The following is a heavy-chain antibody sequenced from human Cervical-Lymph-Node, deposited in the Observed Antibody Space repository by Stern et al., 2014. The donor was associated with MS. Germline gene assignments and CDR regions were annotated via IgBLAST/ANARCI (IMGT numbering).Heavy chain of an antibody. D-gene: IGHD2-2*01. Sequence: QMQLVQSGPGLVKPSATLSLTCTASGGPVSSGSYYWGWLRQPPGQGWEGMGIIYFRGSTNSKPSLQSRATISDDSSNNQFSLKLSSVTAADTAVYNCARDRLESSHPLDYWGQGTLVTVSS. CDR1: GGPVSSGSYY. J-gene: IGHJ4*02. CDR2: IYFRGST. CDR3: ARDRLESSHPLDY. V-gene: IGHV4-61*01.